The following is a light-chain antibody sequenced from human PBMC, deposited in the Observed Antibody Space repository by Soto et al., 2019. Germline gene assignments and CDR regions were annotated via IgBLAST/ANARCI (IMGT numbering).Light chain of an antibody. V-gene: IGLV2-14*01. CDR3: SSYTSGSTWG. Sequence: QSALTQPASVSGSPGQSITISCTGTSSDVGAYNYVSWYQQHPGKAPKLMIYEVSNRPSGVSNRFSGSKSGNTASLTISGLQAEDEADYYCSSYTSGSTWGFGGGTKLTVL. J-gene: IGLJ3*02. CDR2: EVS. CDR1: SSDVGAYNY.